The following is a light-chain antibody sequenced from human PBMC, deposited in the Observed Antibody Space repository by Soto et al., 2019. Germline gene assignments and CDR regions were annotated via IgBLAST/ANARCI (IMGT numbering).Light chain of an antibody. CDR3: QQRRDWPLT. CDR2: DAS. V-gene: IGKV3-11*01. Sequence: EIVLTQSPATLSLSPGNRATLSCRASESVSRYLAWYQQKPGQAPRLLIYDASNRATGIPARFSGSGSGTDFTLTITSLEPEDFAVYYCQQRRDWPLTFGGGTKVESK. CDR1: ESVSRY. J-gene: IGKJ4*01.